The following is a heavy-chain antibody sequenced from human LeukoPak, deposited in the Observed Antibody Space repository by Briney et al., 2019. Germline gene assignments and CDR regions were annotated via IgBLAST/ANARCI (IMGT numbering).Heavy chain of an antibody. D-gene: IGHD2-8*01. J-gene: IGHJ6*02. CDR3: AYCTNGVCYRGGVYGTDV. CDR1: GGTFSSYT. V-gene: IGHV1-69*02. Sequence: ASVKVSCKASGGTFSSYTISWVRQAPGQGLEWMGRIIPILGIANYAQKFQGRVTITADKSTSTAYMELSSLRSEDTAVYYCAYCTNGVCYRGGVYGTDVWGQGTTVTVSS. CDR2: IIPILGIA.